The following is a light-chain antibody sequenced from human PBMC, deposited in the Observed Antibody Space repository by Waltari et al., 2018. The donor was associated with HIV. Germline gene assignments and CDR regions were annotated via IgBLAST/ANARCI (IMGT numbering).Light chain of an antibody. V-gene: IGLV1-47*01. Sequence: QSVLTQQPSASGTPGQTVPISCSGSTSNVETQWVYWYQQLPGTAPKLLIYRNYQRPSGVPDRFSSSKSGASASLIISGLRSEDEADYSCGVWDSTLKQWLFGGGTKLTVL. J-gene: IGLJ3*02. CDR2: RNY. CDR1: TSNVETQW. CDR3: GVWDSTLKQWL.